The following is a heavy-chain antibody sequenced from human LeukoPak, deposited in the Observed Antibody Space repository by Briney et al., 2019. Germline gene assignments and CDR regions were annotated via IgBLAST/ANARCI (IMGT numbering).Heavy chain of an antibody. CDR3: AREVVAAAGTVDY. D-gene: IGHD6-13*01. Sequence: SETLSLTCAVSGDSISNYYWSWIRQPPGKGLEWIGYIYYSGSTNYNPSLKSRITISVDTSKNQFSLKLSSVPAADTAVYYCAREVVAAAGTVDYWGQGALVIVSS. CDR1: GDSISNYY. CDR2: IYYSGST. V-gene: IGHV4-59*01. J-gene: IGHJ4*02.